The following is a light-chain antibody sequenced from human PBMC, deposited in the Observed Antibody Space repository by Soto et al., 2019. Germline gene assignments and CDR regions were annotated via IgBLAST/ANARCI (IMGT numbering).Light chain of an antibody. CDR1: SSDVGGYNY. Sequence: QSALTQPRSVSGSPGQSVTISCTGTSSDVGGYNYVSWYQQHPGKAPKLMIYDVSKRPSGVPDRFSGSKSGNTASLTISGLQAEEEADYYCCSYAGRYYVFGTGTKVTVL. V-gene: IGLV2-11*01. CDR2: DVS. J-gene: IGLJ1*01. CDR3: CSYAGRYYV.